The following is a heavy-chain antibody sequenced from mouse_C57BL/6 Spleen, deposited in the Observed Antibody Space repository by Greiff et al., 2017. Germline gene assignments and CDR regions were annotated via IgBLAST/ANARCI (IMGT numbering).Heavy chain of an antibody. Sequence: EVQRVESGGGLVKPGGSLKLSCAASGFTFSDYGMHWVRQAPEKGLEWVAYISSGSSTIYYADTVKGRFTISRNNAKNTLFLQMTSLRSEDTAMYYCTRAPLYYGNSMDYWGQGTSVTVSS. CDR3: TRAPLYYGNSMDY. V-gene: IGHV5-17*01. D-gene: IGHD2-1*01. CDR1: GFTFSDYG. J-gene: IGHJ4*01. CDR2: ISSGSSTI.